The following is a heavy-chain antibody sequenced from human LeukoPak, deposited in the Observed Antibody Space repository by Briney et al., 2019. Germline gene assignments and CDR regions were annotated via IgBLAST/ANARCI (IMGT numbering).Heavy chain of an antibody. J-gene: IGHJ4*02. CDR1: GYTFTGYY. CDR3: ARGGFGYCSGGSCYARNSLYYFDY. D-gene: IGHD2-15*01. CDR2: IIPIFGTA. Sequence: ASVKVSCKTSGYTFTGYYMHWVRQAPGQGLEWMGGIIPIFGTANYAQKFQGRVTITADKSTSTAYMELSSLRSEDTAVYYCARGGFGYCSGGSCYARNSLYYFDYWGQGTLVTVSS. V-gene: IGHV1-69*06.